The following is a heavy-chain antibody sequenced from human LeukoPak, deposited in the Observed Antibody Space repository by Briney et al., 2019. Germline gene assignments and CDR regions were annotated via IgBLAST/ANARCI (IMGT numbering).Heavy chain of an antibody. D-gene: IGHD3-10*02. J-gene: IGHJ4*02. CDR2: ISGSGGST. CDR1: GFTFSSYA. CDR3: AKDFTPIYYVANMVDY. Sequence: PGGSLRLSCAASGFTFSSYAMSWVRQAPGKGLEWVSAISGSGGSTYYADSVKGWFTISRDNSKNTLYLQMNSLRAEDTAVYYCAKDFTPIYYVANMVDYWGQGTLVTVSS. V-gene: IGHV3-23*01.